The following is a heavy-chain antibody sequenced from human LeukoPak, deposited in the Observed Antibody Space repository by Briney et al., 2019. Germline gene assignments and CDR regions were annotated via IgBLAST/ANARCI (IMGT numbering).Heavy chain of an antibody. Sequence: SETLSLTCTVSGGSISSYYWSWIRQPAGKGLEWIGRIYTSGSTNYNPSLKSRVTISVDTSKNQFSLKLSSVTAADTAVYYCARGDSSSWYVRPFDYWGQGTLVTVSS. CDR2: IYTSGST. V-gene: IGHV4-4*07. CDR1: GGSISSYY. D-gene: IGHD6-13*01. J-gene: IGHJ4*02. CDR3: ARGDSSSWYVRPFDY.